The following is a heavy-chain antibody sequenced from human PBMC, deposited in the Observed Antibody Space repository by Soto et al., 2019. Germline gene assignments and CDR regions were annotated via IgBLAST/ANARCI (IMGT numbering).Heavy chain of an antibody. J-gene: IGHJ4*02. D-gene: IGHD2-15*01. V-gene: IGHV1-18*01. Sequence: WASVKVSCKASGYSFSSFGISWVRQAPGQGLEWVGWVSVPSGDTSSARNFQGRVTVTTDTSTSTAYMEVGSLRSDDTAVYYCARTCRSGGSCYLEYWGEGTLVTVSS. CDR2: VSVPSGDT. CDR1: GYSFSSFG. CDR3: ARTCRSGGSCYLEY.